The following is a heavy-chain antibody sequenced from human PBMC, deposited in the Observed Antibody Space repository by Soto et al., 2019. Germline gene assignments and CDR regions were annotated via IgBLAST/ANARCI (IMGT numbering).Heavy chain of an antibody. D-gene: IGHD3-3*01. J-gene: IGHJ3*02. Sequence: ASVKVSGKASGYTFTSYDINWVRQATGQGLEWMGWMNPNSGNTGYAQKFQGRVTMTRNTSISTAYMELSSLRPEDTAVYYCARGPGGYDFWSGYYFGWDAFDIWGQGTMVTVSS. CDR1: GYTFTSYD. CDR2: MNPNSGNT. CDR3: ARGPGGYDFWSGYYFGWDAFDI. V-gene: IGHV1-8*01.